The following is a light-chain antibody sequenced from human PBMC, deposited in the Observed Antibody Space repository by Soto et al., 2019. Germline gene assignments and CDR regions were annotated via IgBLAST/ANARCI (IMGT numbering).Light chain of an antibody. CDR2: AAS. V-gene: IGKV1-39*01. CDR3: QPGYSSQWT. Sequence: DIQMTQSPSSLSASVGDRVTITCRASQSISSYLNWYQQKPGKDAKLLIYAASSLQRGVPSRFSGRGRVTDSTLSNSSPQPEGFATSFCQPGYSSQWTVGQGTVVEIK. CDR1: QSISSY. J-gene: IGKJ1*01.